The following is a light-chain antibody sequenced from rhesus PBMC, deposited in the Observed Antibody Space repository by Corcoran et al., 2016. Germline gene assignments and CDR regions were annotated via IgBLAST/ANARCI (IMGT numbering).Light chain of an antibody. J-gene: IGKJ3*01. CDR1: QGISSY. V-gene: IGKV1-37*01. CDR2: YAS. CDR3: QHYTSAPFT. Sequence: EIQMTQSPSSLSAFVGDTVTITCRASQGISSYLAWCQQKPGKAPRPLIYYASKLESGVPSRFSGSGSGTEFTLSLSSLQPDAFASYSCQHYTSAPFTFGPGTTLDI.